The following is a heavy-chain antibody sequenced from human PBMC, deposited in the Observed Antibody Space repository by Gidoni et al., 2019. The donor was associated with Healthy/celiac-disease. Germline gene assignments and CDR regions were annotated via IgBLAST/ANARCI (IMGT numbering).Heavy chain of an antibody. CDR2: IYYSGST. J-gene: IGHJ3*02. Sequence: QLQLQESCPGLVKPSETLSLTCTVSGGSISSYYWSWIRQPPGKGLEWIGYIYYSGSTNYNPSLKSRVTISVDTSKNQFSLKLSSVTAADTAVYYCARRSLRTDAFDIWGQGTMVTVSS. V-gene: IGHV4-59*01. CDR1: GGSISSYY. D-gene: IGHD4-17*01. CDR3: ARRSLRTDAFDI.